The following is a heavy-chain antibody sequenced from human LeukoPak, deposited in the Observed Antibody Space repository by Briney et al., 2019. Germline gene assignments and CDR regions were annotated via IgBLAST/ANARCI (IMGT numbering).Heavy chain of an antibody. Sequence: PGGSVRLSCAASGFTFSDYYMSWIRQAPGKGLEGASYISSSCSTIYYADSVKGRFTISRDNAKNSLYLQMNSLRAEDTAVYYCAEHGITMNGDVWGKGTTVTISS. CDR1: GFTFSDYY. V-gene: IGHV3-11*04. CDR2: ISSSCSTI. CDR3: AEHGITMNGDV. D-gene: IGHD3-22*01. J-gene: IGHJ6*04.